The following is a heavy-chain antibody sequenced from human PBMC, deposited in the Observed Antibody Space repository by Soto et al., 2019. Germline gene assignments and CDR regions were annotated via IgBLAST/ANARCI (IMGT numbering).Heavy chain of an antibody. V-gene: IGHV1-18*01. J-gene: IGHJ4*02. Sequence: GASVKVSCKASGYTFTSYGISWVRQAPGQGLEWMGWISAYNGNTNYAQKLQGRVTMTTDTSTSTAYMELRSLRSDDTAVYYCARVDFVNWNCDTDYWGQGTLVTVSS. CDR1: GYTFTSYG. D-gene: IGHD1-7*01. CDR2: ISAYNGNT. CDR3: ARVDFVNWNCDTDY.